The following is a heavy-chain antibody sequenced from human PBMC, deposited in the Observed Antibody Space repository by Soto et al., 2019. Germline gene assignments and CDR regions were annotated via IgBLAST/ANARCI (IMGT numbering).Heavy chain of an antibody. CDR3: ASQSSGYYLYYFDY. V-gene: IGHV1-69*13. CDR2: IIPIFGTA. J-gene: IGHJ4*02. Sequence: ASVKVSCKASGGTFSSYAISWVRQAPGQGLEWMGGIIPIFGTANYAQKFQGRVTITADESTSTAYMELSSLRSEDTAVYYCASQSSGYYLYYFDYWGQGTLVTVSS. CDR1: GGTFSSYA. D-gene: IGHD3-22*01.